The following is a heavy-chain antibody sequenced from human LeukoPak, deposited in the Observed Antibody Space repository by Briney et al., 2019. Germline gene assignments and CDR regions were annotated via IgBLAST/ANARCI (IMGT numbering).Heavy chain of an antibody. J-gene: IGHJ4*02. CDR1: GYTFTSYA. D-gene: IGHD2-2*01. CDR3: ARDYCSSTSCYFDY. CDR2: INAGNGNT. V-gene: IGHV1-3*01. Sequence: ASVKVSCKASGYTFTSYAMHWVRQAPGQRLEWMGWINAGNGNTKYSQKFQGRVTITRNTSASTAYMELRSLRSDDTAVYYCARDYCSSTSCYFDYWGQGTLVTVSS.